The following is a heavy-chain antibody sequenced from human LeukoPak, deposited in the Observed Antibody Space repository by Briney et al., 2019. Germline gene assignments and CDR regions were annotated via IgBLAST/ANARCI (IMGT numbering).Heavy chain of an antibody. J-gene: IGHJ4*02. CDR1: GFTFSSYA. V-gene: IGHV3-23*01. Sequence: GGSLRLSCAAPGFTFSSYAMSWVRQAPGKGLEWVSAISGSGGSTYYADSVKGRFTISRDNSKNTLYLQMNSLRAEDTAVYYCAKDEEWELLQGFFDYWGQGTLVTVSS. CDR3: AKDEEWELLQGFFDY. D-gene: IGHD1-26*01. CDR2: ISGSGGST.